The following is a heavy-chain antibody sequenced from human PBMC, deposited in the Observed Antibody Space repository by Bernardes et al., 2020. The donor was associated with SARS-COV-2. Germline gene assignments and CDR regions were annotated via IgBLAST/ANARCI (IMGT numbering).Heavy chain of an antibody. D-gene: IGHD3-16*02. CDR3: ARDDYVWGSYRYSRLNWFDP. CDR2: ISSSSSSI. Sequence: GGSLRLSCAASGFTFSSYSMNWVRQAPGKGLEWVSYISSSSSSIYYADSVKGRFTISRDNAKNSLYLQMNSLRAEDTAVYYCARDDYVWGSYRYSRLNWFDPWGQGILVTVSS. CDR1: GFTFSSYS. V-gene: IGHV3-48*01. J-gene: IGHJ5*02.